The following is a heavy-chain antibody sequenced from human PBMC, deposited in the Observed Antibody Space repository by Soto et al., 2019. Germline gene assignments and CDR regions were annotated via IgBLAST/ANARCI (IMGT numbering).Heavy chain of an antibody. V-gene: IGHV3-30*03. Sequence: SLRLSCAASGFTFSSYAMHWVRQAPGKGLEWVAVISSDGNNKEYGDSAKGRFTISRDNSKNTLYLQMNNLRAEDTAVYYCAIEKVGATSIHVFDIWGQGTMVTVSS. D-gene: IGHD1-26*01. CDR3: AIEKVGATSIHVFDI. J-gene: IGHJ3*02. CDR1: GFTFSSYA. CDR2: ISSDGNNK.